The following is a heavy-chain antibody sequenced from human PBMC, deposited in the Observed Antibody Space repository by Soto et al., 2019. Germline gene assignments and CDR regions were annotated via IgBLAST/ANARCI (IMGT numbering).Heavy chain of an antibody. CDR1: GFTFSSYA. J-gene: IGHJ6*02. CDR2: ISYDGSNK. CDR3: ARAPVPNYDILTGYGDGMDV. V-gene: IGHV3-30-3*01. D-gene: IGHD3-9*01. Sequence: QVQLVESGGGVVQPGRSLRLSCAASGFTFSSYAMHWVRQAPGKGLEWVAVISYDGSNKYYADSVKGRFTISRDNSKNTRYLQMNSLRAEDTAVYYWARAPVPNYDILTGYGDGMDVWGQGTTVTVSS.